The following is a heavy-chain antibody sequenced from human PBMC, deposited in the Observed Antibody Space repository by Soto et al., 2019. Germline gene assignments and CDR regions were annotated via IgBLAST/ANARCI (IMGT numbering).Heavy chain of an antibody. CDR1: GFSLSTSRMS. J-gene: IGHJ4*02. D-gene: IGHD3-3*01. Sequence: GSGPTLVNPTQTLTLTCTFSGFSLSTSRMSVAWIRQPPGKALEWLARIDWDDAKFFNTSLKTRLTVSKDTSKNQVVLALTNMEPVDSGTYYCARMIFGRTGECYFDYWGQGILVTVS. V-gene: IGHV2-70*17. CDR3: ARMIFGRTGECYFDY. CDR2: IDWDDAK.